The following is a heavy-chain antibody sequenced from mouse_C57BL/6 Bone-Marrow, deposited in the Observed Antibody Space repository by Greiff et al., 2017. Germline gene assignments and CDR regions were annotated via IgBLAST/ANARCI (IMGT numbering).Heavy chain of an antibody. CDR3: ARCLLGYCYFDV. J-gene: IGHJ1*03. V-gene: IGHV1-64*01. Sequence: VQLQQSGAELVKPGASVKLSCKASGYTFTSYWMHWVKQRPGQGLEWIGMIHPNSGSTNYNEKFKSKATLTVDKSSSTAYMQLSSLTSEDSAVYYCARCLLGYCYFDVWGTGTTVTVSS. CDR2: IHPNSGST. D-gene: IGHD2-1*01. CDR1: GYTFTSYW.